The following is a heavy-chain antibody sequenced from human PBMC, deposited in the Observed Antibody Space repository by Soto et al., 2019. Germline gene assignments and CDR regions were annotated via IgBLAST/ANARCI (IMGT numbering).Heavy chain of an antibody. D-gene: IGHD1-20*01. V-gene: IGHV4-39*01. CDR3: VTSQKGYNWNYFDH. CDR1: GGSISVRYYY. Sequence: SETLSLTSAVSGGSISVRYYYWVGLRQSPGKGPEWIGSVFYTGFTSYNPSLESRVSVSVDTSKNQFSLKVSGVSAADTAVYYCVTSQKGYNWNYFDHWGQGALVTVSS. J-gene: IGHJ4*02. CDR2: VFYTGFT.